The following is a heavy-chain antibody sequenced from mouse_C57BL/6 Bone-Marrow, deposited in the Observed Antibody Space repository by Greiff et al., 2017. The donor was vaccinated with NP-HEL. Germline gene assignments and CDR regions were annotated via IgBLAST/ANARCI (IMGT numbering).Heavy chain of an antibody. V-gene: IGHV1-74*01. D-gene: IGHD1-1*01. CDR2: IHPSDSDT. J-gene: IGHJ1*03. CDR1: GYTFTSYW. CDR3: AIGDGKGYFDV. Sequence: QVQLQQPGAELVKPGASVKVSCKASGYTFTSYWMHWVKQRPGQGLEWIGRIHPSDSDTNYNQKFKGKATLTVDKSACTAYMQLSSLTSEDSAVYYCAIGDGKGYFDVWGTGTTVTVSS.